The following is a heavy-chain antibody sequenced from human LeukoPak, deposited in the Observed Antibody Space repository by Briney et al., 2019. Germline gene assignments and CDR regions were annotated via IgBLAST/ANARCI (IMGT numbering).Heavy chain of an antibody. V-gene: IGHV3-7*01. D-gene: IGHD1-26*01. Sequence: GGSLRLSCAASGFTFSSYGMSWVRQAPGKGLEWVANVKQDGSEKYYVDSVKGRFTISRDNAKNSLYLQMTNLRAEDTAVYFCARAPRGVVGAIDYWGQGTLVTVSS. CDR2: VKQDGSEK. CDR3: ARAPRGVVGAIDY. CDR1: GFTFSSYG. J-gene: IGHJ4*02.